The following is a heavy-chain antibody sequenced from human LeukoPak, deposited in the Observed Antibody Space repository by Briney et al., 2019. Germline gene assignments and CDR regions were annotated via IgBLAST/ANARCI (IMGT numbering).Heavy chain of an antibody. Sequence: GASVKVSCKASGYTFTGYYMHWVRQAPGQGLEWMGRINPNSGGTNYAQKFQGRVTMTRDTSISTAYMELSRLRSDVTAVYYCARGYCTNGVCYAVYWFDPWGQGTLVTVSS. CDR1: GYTFTGYY. CDR3: ARGYCTNGVCYAVYWFDP. J-gene: IGHJ5*02. V-gene: IGHV1-2*06. D-gene: IGHD2-8*01. CDR2: INPNSGGT.